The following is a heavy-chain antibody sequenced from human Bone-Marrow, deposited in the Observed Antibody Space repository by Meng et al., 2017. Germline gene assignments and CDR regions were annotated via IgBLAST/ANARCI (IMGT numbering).Heavy chain of an antibody. CDR2: MKSNVDGGTV. CDR3: SGHVDY. CDR1: GFTFRNAW. Sequence: EVQLVESGGGFGKPGAVLRLSCAASGFTFRNAWMTWVRQAPGKGLEWIGRMKSNVDGGTVDYAAAVKGRFFISRDDSENTFYLQMNSLKTEDTAVYYCSGHVDYWGHGTLVTVSS. V-gene: IGHV3-15*01. J-gene: IGHJ4*01.